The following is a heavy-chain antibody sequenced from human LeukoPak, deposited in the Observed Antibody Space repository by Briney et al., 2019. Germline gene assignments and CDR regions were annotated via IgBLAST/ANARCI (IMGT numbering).Heavy chain of an antibody. D-gene: IGHD3-9*01. CDR1: GYTFTGYY. V-gene: IGHV1-2*02. CDR3: ARTGNTYYDILTGYHDY. J-gene: IGHJ4*02. Sequence: ASVKVSCKASGYTFTGYYMHWERQAPGQGLEWMGWINPNSGGTNYAQKFQGRVTMTRDTSISTAYMELSRLRSDDTAVYYCARTGNTYYDILTGYHDYWGQGTLVTVSS. CDR2: INPNSGGT.